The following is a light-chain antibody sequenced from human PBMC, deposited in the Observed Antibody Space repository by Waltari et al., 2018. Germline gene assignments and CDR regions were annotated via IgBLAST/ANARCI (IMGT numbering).Light chain of an antibody. CDR3: SSFTSSTTGI. CDR1: SSDSGAYNY. J-gene: IGLJ2*01. CDR2: DVS. Sequence: SALTQSDSVSGSPGQSITISCSGVSSDSGAYNYVSWYRRHPGEAPKVIIYDVSNRPSGVSNRFSGSKSGSTASLTISGLQPEDEAVYYCSSFTSSTTGIFGGGTKLTVL. V-gene: IGLV2-14*03.